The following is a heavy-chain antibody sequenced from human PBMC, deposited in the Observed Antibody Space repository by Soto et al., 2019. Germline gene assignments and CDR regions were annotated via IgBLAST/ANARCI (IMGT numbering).Heavy chain of an antibody. CDR3: ARGGNRYSNTASGVGGFDF. CDR1: GVSISSSY. CDR2: IYYTGTT. V-gene: IGHV4-59*01. Sequence: SETLSLSCTVSGVSISSSYWSWIRQSPGTGLEWIGYIYYTGTTNYNPSLKRRVTISLDTAKNQFSLNVNSLTTADTAVYFCARGGNRYSNTASGVGGFDFWGQGTLVTVSS. J-gene: IGHJ4*02. D-gene: IGHD5-12*01.